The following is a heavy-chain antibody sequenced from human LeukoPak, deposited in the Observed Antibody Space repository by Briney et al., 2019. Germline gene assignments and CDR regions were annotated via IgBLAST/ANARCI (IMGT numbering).Heavy chain of an antibody. D-gene: IGHD3-10*01. CDR3: ARVAYGSGSYYGVAFDI. V-gene: IGHV1-18*01. J-gene: IGHJ3*02. CDR2: ISGYNDNT. CDR1: GYTFASFG. Sequence: ASVKVSCTASGYTFASFGFNWVRQAPGQGLEWVGWISGYNDNTHCAQNLQGRVTLTTDSSTSTAYMELRSLRSDDTAVYYCARVAYGSGSYYGVAFDIWGQGTMVTVSS.